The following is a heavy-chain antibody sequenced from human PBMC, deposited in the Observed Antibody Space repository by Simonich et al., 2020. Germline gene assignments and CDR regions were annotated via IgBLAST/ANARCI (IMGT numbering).Heavy chain of an antibody. CDR3: ARHYYGDYYFDY. J-gene: IGHJ4*02. V-gene: IGHV3-48*03. D-gene: IGHD4-17*01. Sequence: EVQLVESGGGLVQPGGSLRLSCAASGFTFSSYEMNWVRQAPGKGREWVSDISSSGSTIYYADSVKGLFTISRDNAKNSLYLQMNSLRAEDTAVYYCARHYYGDYYFDYWGQGTLVTVSS. CDR2: ISSSGSTI. CDR1: GFTFSSYE.